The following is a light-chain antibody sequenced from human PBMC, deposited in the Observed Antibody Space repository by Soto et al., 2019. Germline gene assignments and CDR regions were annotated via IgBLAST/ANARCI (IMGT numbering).Light chain of an antibody. J-gene: IGKJ1*01. Sequence: DIQMTQSPSSLSASVGERVTITSRESQSIDNYLSWYQQIQGKAPKVXIYAASNLPRGVLSRFSGSGAGTDCTRTISNLQPDDVAVDYCQQCFSLTPTFGHGTKVDIK. CDR2: AAS. CDR1: QSIDNY. CDR3: QQCFSLTPT. V-gene: IGKV1-39*01.